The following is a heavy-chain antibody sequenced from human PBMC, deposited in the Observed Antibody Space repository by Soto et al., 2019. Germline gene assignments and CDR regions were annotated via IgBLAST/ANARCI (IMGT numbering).Heavy chain of an antibody. CDR3: ARHGRTSGSFSTSSVRTEFDY. CDR2: IYYSVNT. V-gene: IGHV4-39*01. Sequence: PSETLSLTCTVSGFSISSGTYYWGWVRQSPGKGLEWIVTIYYSVNTYYKPSLKSRVTISIGTSKNQFSLKLNSVTAADTAVYFRARHGRTSGSFSTSSVRTEFDYWGQGTMVTVSS. CDR1: GFSISSGTYY. J-gene: IGHJ4*02. D-gene: IGHD6-6*01.